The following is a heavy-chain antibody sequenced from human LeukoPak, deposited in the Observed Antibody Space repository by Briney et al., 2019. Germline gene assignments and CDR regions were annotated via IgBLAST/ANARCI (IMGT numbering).Heavy chain of an antibody. D-gene: IGHD6-19*01. CDR3: ARDAGYSSGWTKGDY. Sequence: GGSLRLSCAASGFTFSSYWMNWARQAPGKGLEWVGFIRSKAYGGTTEYAASVKGRFTISRDDSKSVAYLQMNSLKPEDTAVYYCARDAGYSSGWTKGDYWGQGTLVTVSS. CDR2: IRSKAYGGTT. V-gene: IGHV3-49*04. CDR1: GFTFSSYW. J-gene: IGHJ4*02.